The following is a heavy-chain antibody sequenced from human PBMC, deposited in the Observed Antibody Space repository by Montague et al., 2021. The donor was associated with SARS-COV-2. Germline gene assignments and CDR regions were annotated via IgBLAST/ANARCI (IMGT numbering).Heavy chain of an antibody. Sequence: SLRLSCAASGFTFSTYAMTWVRQAPGKGLEWVSSISANATKTHYPDSVKGRFTISRDNSKNTLYLQMSSLRAEDTAVYFCLNYHGSAGYGDFWGQGTLVTVSP. CDR2: ISANATKT. J-gene: IGHJ4*02. CDR3: LNYHGSAGYGDF. V-gene: IGHV3-23*01. CDR1: GFTFSTYA. D-gene: IGHD3-10*01.